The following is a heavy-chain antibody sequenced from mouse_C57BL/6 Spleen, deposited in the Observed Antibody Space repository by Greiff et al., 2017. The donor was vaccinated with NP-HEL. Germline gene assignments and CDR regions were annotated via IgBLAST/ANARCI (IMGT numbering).Heavy chain of an antibody. CDR2: IYPGSGST. V-gene: IGHV1-55*01. Sequence: QVQLQQPGAELVKPGASVKMSCKASGYTFTSYWITWVKQRPGQGLEWIGDIYPGSGSTNYNEKFKSKATLTVDTSSSTAYMQLSSLTSEDSAVYYCAGYDGSSYNWYFEVWGTGTTVTVSS. CDR3: AGYDGSSYNWYFEV. J-gene: IGHJ1*03. D-gene: IGHD1-1*01. CDR1: GYTFTSYW.